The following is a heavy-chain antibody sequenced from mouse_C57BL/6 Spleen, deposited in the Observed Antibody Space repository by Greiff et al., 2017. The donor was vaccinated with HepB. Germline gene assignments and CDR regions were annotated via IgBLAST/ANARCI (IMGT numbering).Heavy chain of an antibody. J-gene: IGHJ3*01. CDR2: IYPGDGDT. V-gene: IGHV1-82*01. D-gene: IGHD1-1*01. CDR1: GYAFSSSW. Sequence: VKLMESGPELVKPGASVTISCKASGYAFSSSWVNWVKRRPGKGLEWIGRIYPGDGDTNYNGKFKGKATLTADKSSSTAYMQLSSLTSEDSAVYFCARSAGSSFPFAYWGQGTLVTVSA. CDR3: ARSAGSSFPFAY.